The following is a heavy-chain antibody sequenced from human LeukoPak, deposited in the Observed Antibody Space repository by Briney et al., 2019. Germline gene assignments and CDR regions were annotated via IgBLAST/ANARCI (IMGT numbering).Heavy chain of an antibody. D-gene: IGHD3-22*01. CDR1: GFTFSSYS. J-gene: IGHJ4*02. CDR3: AKASSGYYYFDY. V-gene: IGHV3-23*01. CDR2: ISGSGGST. Sequence: GGSLRLSCAASGFTFSSYSMNWVRQAPGKGLEWVSAISGSGGSTYYADSVKGRFTISRDNSKNTLYLQMNSLRAEDTAVYYCAKASSGYYYFDYWGQGTLVTVSS.